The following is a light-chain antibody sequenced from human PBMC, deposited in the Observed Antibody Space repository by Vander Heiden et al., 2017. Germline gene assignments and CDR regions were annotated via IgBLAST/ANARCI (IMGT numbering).Light chain of an antibody. V-gene: IGKV3-15*01. Sequence: EIVMTQSPATLSVSPGEGATLSRSASQSVSSNVAWYQQKPGQAPRLLIYGASTSATGIPARFSGSGSGTEFTLTISSLQSEDFAVYYCQQYNNWPPVTFGQGTKVEIK. CDR1: QSVSSN. J-gene: IGKJ1*01. CDR3: QQYNNWPPVT. CDR2: GAS.